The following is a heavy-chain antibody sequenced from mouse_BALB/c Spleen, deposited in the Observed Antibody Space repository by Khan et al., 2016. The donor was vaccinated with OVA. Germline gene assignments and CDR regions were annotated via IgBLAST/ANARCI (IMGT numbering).Heavy chain of an antibody. J-gene: IGHJ2*01. Sequence: EVQLQESGPGLVKPSQSLSLTCTVTGYSITSDYAWNWIRQFPGNKLEWMGYISYSGRTSYNPSLKSRISITRDTSKNQFFLQLNSVTTEDTATXYCAKSVTVTTVVATDFDYWGLGTTLTVSS. CDR3: AKSVTVTTVVATDFDY. V-gene: IGHV3-2*02. CDR1: GYSITSDYA. D-gene: IGHD1-1*01. CDR2: ISYSGRT.